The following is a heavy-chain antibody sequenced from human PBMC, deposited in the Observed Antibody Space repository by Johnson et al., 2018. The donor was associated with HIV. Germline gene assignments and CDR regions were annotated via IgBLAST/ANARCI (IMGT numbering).Heavy chain of an antibody. V-gene: IGHV3-23*04. D-gene: IGHD3-10*01. CDR2: INHSGDGT. J-gene: IGHJ3*02. CDR1: GFTFSIYA. CDR3: ARDPFGALDGDAFDI. Sequence: EVQLVESGGGVVQPGRSLRLSCAASGFTFSIYAMIWVRQAPGKGLEWVSAINHSGDGTYSADSVKGRFTVSRDNSKNMLYLQMNSLRAEDTAVYYCARDPFGALDGDAFDIWGQGTMVTVSS.